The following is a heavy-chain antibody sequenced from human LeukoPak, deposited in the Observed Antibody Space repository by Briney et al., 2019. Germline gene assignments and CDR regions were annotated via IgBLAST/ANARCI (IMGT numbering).Heavy chain of an antibody. V-gene: IGHV1-8*01. J-gene: IGHJ4*02. CDR3: ARLGYYDYIWGSYRYTELDY. Sequence: ASVNVSCKASGYTFTSYDINWVRQATGQGLEWTGWMNPNSGNTGYAQKFQGRVTMTRNTSISTAYMELSSLRSEDTAVYYCARLGYYDYIWGSYRYTELDYWGQGTLVTVSS. D-gene: IGHD3-16*02. CDR2: MNPNSGNT. CDR1: GYTFTSYD.